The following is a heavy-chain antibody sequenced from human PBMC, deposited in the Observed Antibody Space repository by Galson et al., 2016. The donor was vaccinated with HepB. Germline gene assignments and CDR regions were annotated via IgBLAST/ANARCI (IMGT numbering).Heavy chain of an antibody. J-gene: IGHJ6*03. CDR2: ISYDGNYK. D-gene: IGHD6-6*01. V-gene: IGHV3-30*18. CDR3: AKSGISSSYQYMDV. CDR1: GFAFRNFG. Sequence: SLRLSCAASGFAFRNFGMHWVRQAPGKGLEWVEVISYDGNYKYYADAVKGRFTISRDDSKNTVFLQMSSLRAEDTAVYYCAKSGISSSYQYMDVWGTGTTVSVSS.